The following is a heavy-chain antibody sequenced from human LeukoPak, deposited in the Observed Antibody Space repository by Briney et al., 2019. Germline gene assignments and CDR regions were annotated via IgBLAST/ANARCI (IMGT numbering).Heavy chain of an antibody. D-gene: IGHD3-3*01. Sequence: GESLKISCKGSEYIFTNYWIGWVRQMPGKGLEWMGIIYPRDSDTRYSPSFQGHVTISADKSINTAYLQWSSLKASDTAMYYCARGRGSGPNWFDPWGQGTLVTVSS. CDR2: IYPRDSDT. CDR3: ARGRGSGPNWFDP. J-gene: IGHJ5*02. V-gene: IGHV5-51*01. CDR1: EYIFTNYW.